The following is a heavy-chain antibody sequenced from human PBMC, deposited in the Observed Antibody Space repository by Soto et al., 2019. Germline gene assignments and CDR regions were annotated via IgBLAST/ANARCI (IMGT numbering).Heavy chain of an antibody. CDR3: ARHVPAAGYYYGMDV. J-gene: IGHJ6*02. CDR2: IISIFGTA. CDR1: GGTFSSYA. Sequence: QVQLVQSGAEVKKPGSSVKVSCKASGGTFSSYAISWVRQAPGQGLEWMGGIISIFGTANYAQKFQGRVTITADESTSTAYMVLSRLGSEDTAVYYCARHVPAAGYYYGMDVWGQGTTVTVSS. D-gene: IGHD2-2*01. V-gene: IGHV1-69*12.